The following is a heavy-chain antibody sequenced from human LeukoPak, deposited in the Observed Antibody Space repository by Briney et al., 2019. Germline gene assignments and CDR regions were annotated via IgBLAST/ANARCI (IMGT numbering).Heavy chain of an antibody. D-gene: IGHD6-13*01. V-gene: IGHV3-23*01. CDR3: ARQGVSSSWYQFDY. CDR1: GFTFSSYA. Sequence: GGSLRLSCAASGFTFSSYAMSWVRQAPGKGLEWVSAISGSGGSTYYADSVKGRFTISRDNSKNTLYLQMNGLRAEDTAVYYCARQGVSSSWYQFDYWGQGTLVTVSS. CDR2: ISGSGGST. J-gene: IGHJ4*02.